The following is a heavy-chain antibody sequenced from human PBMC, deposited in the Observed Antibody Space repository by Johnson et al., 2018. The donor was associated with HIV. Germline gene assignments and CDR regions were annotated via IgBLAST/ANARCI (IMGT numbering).Heavy chain of an antibody. CDR2: ISSDGRTT. CDR3: ARAIGNWDAFDI. D-gene: IGHD7-27*01. Sequence: EVQLVESGGGLVQPGGSLRLSCAASGFTFTQYAMHWVLQAPGKVLEYVSGISSDGRTTYYANSVKGRFTISRDNSKNTLFLHMGSLRAEDLAVYYCARAIGNWDAFDICGQGTMVTVSS. J-gene: IGHJ3*02. CDR1: GFTFTQYA. V-gene: IGHV3-64*01.